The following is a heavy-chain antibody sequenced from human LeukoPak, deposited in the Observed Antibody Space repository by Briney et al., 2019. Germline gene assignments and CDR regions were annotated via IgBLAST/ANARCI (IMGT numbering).Heavy chain of an antibody. J-gene: IGHJ5*02. V-gene: IGHV4-39*01. D-gene: IGHD2-2*02. Sequence: SETLSLTCTVSGDSINRSRYYWGWIRQPPGKGLEWIASIYYSGGTYYTPSLKSRVTISIDTSKNQFSLKLYSVTAADTAVYYCAKHMGYCSGTSCYRVSWSDPWGQGTLVTVSS. CDR2: IYYSGGT. CDR1: GDSINRSRYY. CDR3: AKHMGYCSGTSCYRVSWSDP.